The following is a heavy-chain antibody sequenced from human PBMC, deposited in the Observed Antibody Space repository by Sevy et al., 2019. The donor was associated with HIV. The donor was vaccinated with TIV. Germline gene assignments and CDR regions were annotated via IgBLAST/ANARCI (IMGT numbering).Heavy chain of an antibody. J-gene: IGHJ4*02. CDR3: ARDRSWDAIFEFVTFIEGFDY. Sequence: ASVKVSCKASGYSFSSYVISWVRQAPEQGLEWMGWISDYNGNTKYAQKVQGRITMTIDASTGTAYMELRSLRSDDTALYSCARDRSWDAIFEFVTFIEGFDYWGQGTLVTVSS. D-gene: IGHD3-3*01. V-gene: IGHV1-18*01. CDR2: ISDYNGNT. CDR1: GYSFSSYV.